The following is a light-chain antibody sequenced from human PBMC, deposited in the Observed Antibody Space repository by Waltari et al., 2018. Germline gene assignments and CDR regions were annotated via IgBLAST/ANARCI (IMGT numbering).Light chain of an antibody. CDR2: EGT. V-gene: IGLV2-23*01. Sequence: QSALTQPAPVSGSPGQSIPTSCPRTTTDVGRYNLVSWYQQHPGKAPNLMIYEGTKRPSGVSDRFSGSKSGNTASLTISGLLAEDEADYYCCSYAASNTGIFGGGTLLTVL. CDR3: CSYAASNTGI. CDR1: TTDVGRYNL. J-gene: IGLJ2*01.